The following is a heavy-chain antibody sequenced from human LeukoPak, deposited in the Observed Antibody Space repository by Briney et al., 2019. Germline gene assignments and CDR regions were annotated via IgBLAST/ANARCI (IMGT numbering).Heavy chain of an antibody. CDR2: IYHSGST. CDR3: ARLTYYYDSSGYPILYYFDY. CDR1: GGFISSSNW. D-gene: IGHD3-22*01. V-gene: IGHV4-4*02. Sequence: SGTLSLTCAVSGGFISSSNWWSWVRQPPGKGLEWIGEIYHSGSTNYNPSLKSRVTISVDKSKNQFSLKLSSVTAADTAVYYCARLTYYYDSSGYPILYYFDYWGQGTLVTVSS. J-gene: IGHJ4*02.